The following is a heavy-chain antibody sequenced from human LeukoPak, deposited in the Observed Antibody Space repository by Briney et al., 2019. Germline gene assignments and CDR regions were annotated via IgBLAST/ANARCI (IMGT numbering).Heavy chain of an antibody. J-gene: IGHJ5*02. CDR2: INHSGST. D-gene: IGHD3-10*01. CDR1: GGSFSGYY. V-gene: IGHV4-34*01. Sequence: SETLSLTCAVYGGSFSGYYWSWIRQPPGKGLEWIGEINHSGSTNYNPSLKSRVTISVDTSNNQFSLKLSSVTAADTAVYYCARNRYYYGSGNYGVPNWFDPWGQGTLVTVSS. CDR3: ARNRYYYGSGNYGVPNWFDP.